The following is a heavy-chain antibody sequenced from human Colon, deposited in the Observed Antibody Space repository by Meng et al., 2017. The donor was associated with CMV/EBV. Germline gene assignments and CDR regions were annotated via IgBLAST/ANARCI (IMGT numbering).Heavy chain of an antibody. D-gene: IGHD1-26*01. CDR2: MSYGGDNK. CDR1: GFTFSDYG. CDR3: AKDRIGGGATTFDD. J-gene: IGHJ4*02. V-gene: IGHV3-30*18. Sequence: AAGFTFSDYGMHWVRQAPGKGLEWVADMSYGGDNKHYADSVKGRFTISRDNSMHTVSLQMNSLRPEDTALYYCAKDRIGGGATTFDDWGQGTLVTVSS.